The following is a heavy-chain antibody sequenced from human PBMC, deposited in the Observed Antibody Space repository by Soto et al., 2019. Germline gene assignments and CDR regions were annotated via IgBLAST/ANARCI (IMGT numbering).Heavy chain of an antibody. Sequence: QVQLVQSGAEVKKPGSSVKVSCKASGGTFSNYAFSWVRQAPGQGLEWLGGIMPIFGRPDYAQKFRDRVTITADESTSIAHRELTSMRSEDTALYYCASGLKAAGSGGNDFYAMDVWGQGTTVTVSS. CDR2: IMPIFGRP. CDR1: GGTFSNYA. V-gene: IGHV1-69*12. D-gene: IGHD6-19*01. CDR3: ASGLKAAGSGGNDFYAMDV. J-gene: IGHJ6*02.